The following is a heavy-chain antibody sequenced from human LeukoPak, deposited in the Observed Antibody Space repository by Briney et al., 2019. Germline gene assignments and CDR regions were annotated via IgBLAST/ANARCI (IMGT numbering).Heavy chain of an antibody. J-gene: IGHJ2*01. CDR2: ISSSSSYI. V-gene: IGHV3-21*01. CDR1: GFNLTTYW. CDR3: VRTPSADWYFDL. Sequence: GGSLRLSCAASGFNLTTYWMSWVRQAPGKGLEWVSSISSSSSYIYYADSVKGRFTISRDNGKNSLYLQMNGLRAEDTAVYYCVRTPSADWYFDLWGRGTLVTVSS.